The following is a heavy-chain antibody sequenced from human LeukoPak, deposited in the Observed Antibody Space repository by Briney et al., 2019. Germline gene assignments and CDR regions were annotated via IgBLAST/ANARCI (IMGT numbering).Heavy chain of an antibody. Sequence: GGSLRLSCAASRFTFSSYAMSWVRQAPGKGLEWVSTISGSAGSTYYADSVKGRFAISRDNSKNTLFLQMNSLRAEDTAVYYCAKAALYGSGSYPRFFADYWGQGTLVTVSS. CDR2: ISGSAGST. J-gene: IGHJ4*02. CDR3: AKAALYGSGSYPRFFADY. CDR1: RFTFSSYA. V-gene: IGHV3-23*01. D-gene: IGHD3-10*01.